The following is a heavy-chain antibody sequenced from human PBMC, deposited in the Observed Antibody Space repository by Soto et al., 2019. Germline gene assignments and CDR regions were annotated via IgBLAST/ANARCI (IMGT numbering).Heavy chain of an antibody. V-gene: IGHV1-18*01. CDR3: ARVPSLWSSSWYSDDWFDP. Sequence: GASVKVSCKASGYTFTRYGISWVRQAPGQRLEWMGWISAYNGNTNYAQKLQGRVTMTTDTSTSTAYMELRSLRSDDTAVYYCARVPSLWSSSWYSDDWFDPWGQGTLVTVSS. CDR1: GYTFTRYG. J-gene: IGHJ5*02. CDR2: ISAYNGNT. D-gene: IGHD6-13*01.